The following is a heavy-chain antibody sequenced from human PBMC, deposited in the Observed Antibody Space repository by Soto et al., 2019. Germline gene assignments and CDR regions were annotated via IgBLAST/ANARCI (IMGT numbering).Heavy chain of an antibody. V-gene: IGHV3-72*01. Sequence: VGPLRLSCAASGFSFSDYYMDWVLQAPGKGLEWLGRARNKANSSTTDYAASVRGRFTISRDDSKNSLYLQMNSLKTEDTAVYYCVRDAYCNGDCLREFDPWGQGTLVTVS. CDR1: GFSFSDYY. J-gene: IGHJ5*02. CDR3: VRDAYCNGDCLREFDP. D-gene: IGHD2-21*02. CDR2: ARNKANSSTT.